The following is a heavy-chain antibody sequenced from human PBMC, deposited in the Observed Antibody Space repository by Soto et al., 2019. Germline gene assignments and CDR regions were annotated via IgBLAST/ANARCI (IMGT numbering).Heavy chain of an antibody. CDR1: GYTFTSYA. V-gene: IGHV1-3*01. Sequence: QVQLVQSGAEVKKPGASVKVSCKASGYTFTSYAMHWVRQAPGQRLEWMGWINAGNGNTKYSQKFQGRVTITRDTSASTAYMELSSLRSEDTAVYYCASGPRPDYYYYGMDVWGQGTTVTVSS. J-gene: IGHJ6*02. D-gene: IGHD1-1*01. CDR3: ASGPRPDYYYYGMDV. CDR2: INAGNGNT.